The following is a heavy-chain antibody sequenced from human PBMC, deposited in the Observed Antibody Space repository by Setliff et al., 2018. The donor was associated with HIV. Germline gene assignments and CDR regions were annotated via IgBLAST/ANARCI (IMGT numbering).Heavy chain of an antibody. CDR1: GGSFSGYY. J-gene: IGHJ3*02. CDR3: ARAEMATIVAFDI. D-gene: IGHD5-12*01. V-gene: IGHV4-34*01. Sequence: SETLSLTCAVYGGSFSGYYWSWIRQPPGKGLEWIGSIYHSGSTYYNPSLKSRVTISLDTSNNHFSLKLTSVTAADTAVYYCARAEMATIVAFDIWGQGTMVTVSS. CDR2: IYHSGST.